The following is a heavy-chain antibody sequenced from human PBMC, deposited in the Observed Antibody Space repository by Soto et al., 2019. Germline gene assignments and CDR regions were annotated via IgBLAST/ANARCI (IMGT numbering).Heavy chain of an antibody. D-gene: IGHD4-17*01. CDR3: ARVSTYGDYVWDY. CDR2: IYYSGST. J-gene: IGHJ4*02. Sequence: SETLSLTCTVSGGSISSYYWSWIRQPPGKGLEWIGYIYYSGSTNYNPSLKSRVTISVDTSKNQFSLKLSSVTAADTAVYYCARVSTYGDYVWDYWGQGTLVTVSS. V-gene: IGHV4-59*01. CDR1: GGSISSYY.